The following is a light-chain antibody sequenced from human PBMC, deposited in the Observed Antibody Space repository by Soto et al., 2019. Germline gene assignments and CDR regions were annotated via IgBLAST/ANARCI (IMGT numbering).Light chain of an antibody. CDR3: SSFTTDSTYV. J-gene: IGLJ1*01. CDR1: SSDVGANIF. V-gene: IGLV2-14*01. CDR2: TVS. Sequence: QSALTQPASASGSPGQSITISCTGTSSDVGANIFVSWYQQHPGKVPKLMIYTVSSRPSGVSQRFSGSKSGNTASLTISGLQAEDEADYYCSSFTTDSTYVFGTGTKVTVL.